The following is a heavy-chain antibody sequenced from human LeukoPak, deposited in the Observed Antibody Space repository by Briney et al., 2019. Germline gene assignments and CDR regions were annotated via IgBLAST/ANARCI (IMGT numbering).Heavy chain of an antibody. CDR2: FDPEDGKT. V-gene: IGHV1-24*01. D-gene: IGHD6-6*01. Sequence: GASVKVSCKVCGYTLADLSMHWVRQAPGKGLEWMGGFDPEDGKTIYAQKFQGRVTVTEDTSTDTAYMQLSSLRSEDTAVYYCATGLDTATFDSWGQGTLVTVS. CDR3: ATGLDTATFDS. J-gene: IGHJ4*02. CDR1: GYTLADLS.